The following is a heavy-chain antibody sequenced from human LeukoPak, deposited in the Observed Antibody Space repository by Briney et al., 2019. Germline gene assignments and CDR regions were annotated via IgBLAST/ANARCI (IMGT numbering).Heavy chain of an antibody. CDR1: GGSISSGSYY. J-gene: IGHJ4*02. CDR3: ARSGYSSGWYTDY. V-gene: IGHV4-61*02. Sequence: SETLSLTCTVSGGSISSGSYYWSWIRQPAGKGLEWIGRIYTSGSTNYNPSLKSRVTISVDTSKNQFSLKLSSVTAADTAVYHCARSGYSSGWYTDYWGQGTLVTVSS. D-gene: IGHD6-19*01. CDR2: IYTSGST.